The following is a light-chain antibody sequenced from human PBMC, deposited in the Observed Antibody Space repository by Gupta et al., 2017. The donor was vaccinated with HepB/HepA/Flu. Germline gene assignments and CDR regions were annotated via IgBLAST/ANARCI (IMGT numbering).Light chain of an antibody. CDR1: SSDVGGYNY. V-gene: IGLV2-14*03. J-gene: IGLJ2*01. CDR2: DVS. Sequence: QSALTQPASVSGSPGQSITISCTGTSSDVGGYNYVSWYQQHPGKAPKLMIYDVSNRPSGVSNRFSGSKSGNTASLTISGLQAEDEADYYCSSYTSSSTLVFGGGPKLKVL. CDR3: SSYTSSSTLV.